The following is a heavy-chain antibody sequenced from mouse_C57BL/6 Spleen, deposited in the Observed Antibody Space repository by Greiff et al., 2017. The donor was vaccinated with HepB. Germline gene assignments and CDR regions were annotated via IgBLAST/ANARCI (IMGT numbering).Heavy chain of an antibody. CDR3: ARWGDYYDYDAEAWFAY. J-gene: IGHJ3*01. CDR2: INPSSGYT. Sequence: VQLQQSGAELAKPGASVKLSCKASGYTFTSYWMHWVNQRPGQGLEWIGYINPSSGYTKYNQKFKDKATLTADKSSSTAYMQLSSLTYEDSAVYYCARWGDYYDYDAEAWFAYWGQGTLVTVSA. CDR1: GYTFTSYW. D-gene: IGHD2-4*01. V-gene: IGHV1-7*01.